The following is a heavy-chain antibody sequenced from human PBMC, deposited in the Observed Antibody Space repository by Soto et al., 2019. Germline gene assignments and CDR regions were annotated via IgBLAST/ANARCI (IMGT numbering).Heavy chain of an antibody. CDR3: ARWAAATRPTRSXFDN. Sequence: GGSLRLSCAASGFTFSSYGMHWVRQAPGKGLEWVAVIWYDGSNKYYADSVKGRFTISRDNSKNTLYLQMNSLRAEDTAVYYCARWAAATRPTRSXFDNWGQGTLVTASS. CDR1: GFTFSSYG. V-gene: IGHV3-33*01. D-gene: IGHD6-13*01. CDR2: IWYDGSNK. J-gene: IGHJ4*02.